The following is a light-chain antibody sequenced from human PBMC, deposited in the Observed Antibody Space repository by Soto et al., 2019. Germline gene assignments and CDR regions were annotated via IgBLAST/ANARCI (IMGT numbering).Light chain of an antibody. CDR1: SSNIGSNY. J-gene: IGLJ1*01. V-gene: IGLV1-47*01. CDR2: RNN. Sequence: QSALTQPPSASGTPGQRVTISCSGSSSNIGSNYVYWYQQLPGTAPKLLIYRNNQRPSGVPDRFSGSKSGTSASLAISGLRSEDEADYYCAAWDDSLSGFYVFGNGTKV. CDR3: AAWDDSLSGFYV.